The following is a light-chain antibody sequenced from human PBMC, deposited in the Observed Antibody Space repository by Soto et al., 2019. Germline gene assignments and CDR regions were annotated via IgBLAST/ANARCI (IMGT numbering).Light chain of an antibody. Sequence: DIQMTQSPSFMSASVGDRVTITCRASQGISNWLAWYQQKPGKAPELLIYSASTLQSGVPSRFSGSGSGTDFTLTIRSLPPEDFATYYCQQTNRFPPTFGGGTKVDIK. CDR1: QGISNW. J-gene: IGKJ4*01. CDR2: SAS. CDR3: QQTNRFPPT. V-gene: IGKV1-12*01.